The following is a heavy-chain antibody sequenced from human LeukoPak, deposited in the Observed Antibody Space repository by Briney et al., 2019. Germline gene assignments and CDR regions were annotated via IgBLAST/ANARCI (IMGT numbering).Heavy chain of an antibody. CDR3: ARVGTIAARPGYYYYMDV. V-gene: IGHV4-34*01. CDR1: GGSFSGYY. D-gene: IGHD6-6*01. Sequence: SETLSLTCDVHGGSFSGYYWSWIRQPPGKGLEWIGEINHSGSTNYNPSLKSRVTISVDTSKNQFSLKLSSVPAADTAVYYCARVGTIAARPGYYYYMDVWGKGTTVTVSS. J-gene: IGHJ6*03. CDR2: INHSGST.